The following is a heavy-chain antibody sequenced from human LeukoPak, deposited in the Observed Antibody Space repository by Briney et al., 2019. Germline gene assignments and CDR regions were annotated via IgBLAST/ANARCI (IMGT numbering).Heavy chain of an antibody. CDR3: ARNSYDFWSGYYSFDY. D-gene: IGHD3-3*01. J-gene: IGHJ4*02. Sequence: GGSLRLSCAASGFTFSSYAMHWVRQAPGKGLEWVAVISYDGSNKYYADSVKGRFTISRDNSKNTLYLQMNSLRAEDTAVYYCARNSYDFWSGYYSFDYWGQGTLVTVSS. CDR2: ISYDGSNK. V-gene: IGHV3-30-3*01. CDR1: GFTFSSYA.